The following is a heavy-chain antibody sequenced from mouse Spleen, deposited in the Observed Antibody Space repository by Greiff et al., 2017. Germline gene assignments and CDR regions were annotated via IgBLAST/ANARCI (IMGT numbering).Heavy chain of an antibody. D-gene: IGHD2-4*01. Sequence: QVQLQQPGAELVMPGASVKMSCKASGYTFTDYWMHWVKQRPGQGLEWIGAIDTSDSYTSYNQKFKGKATLTVDESSSTAYMQLSSLTSEDSAVYYCAREGIMITTGAWFAYWGQGTLVTVSA. CDR3: AREGIMITTGAWFAY. CDR1: GYTFTDYW. CDR2: IDTSDSYT. V-gene: IGHV1-69*01. J-gene: IGHJ3*01.